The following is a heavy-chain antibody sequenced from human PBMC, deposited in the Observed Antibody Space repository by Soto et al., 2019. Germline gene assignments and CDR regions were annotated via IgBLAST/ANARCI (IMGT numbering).Heavy chain of an antibody. CDR3: AKDEGAEDDILTGYPLFDY. CDR2: ISYDGSAK. CDR1: GFNFRSYG. Sequence: QVQLVESGGGVVQPGRSLRLSCAASGFNFRSYGMHWVRQAPGKGLEWVAVISYDGSAKWYVDSVKGRFTISRDTSKNILYLQMNSLRAEDTAVYYCAKDEGAEDDILTGYPLFDYRGKGILFTVSS. D-gene: IGHD3-9*01. J-gene: IGHJ4*02. V-gene: IGHV3-30*18.